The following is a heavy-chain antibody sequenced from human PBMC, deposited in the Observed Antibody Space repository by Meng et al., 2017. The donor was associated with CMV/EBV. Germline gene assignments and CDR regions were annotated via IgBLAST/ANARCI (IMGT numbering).Heavy chain of an antibody. Sequence: ASVKVSCKASGYTFTSYYMHWVRQAPGQGLEWMGIINPSGGSTSYAQKFQGRVTMTRDTSTSTVYMELSSLRSEDTAMYYCAREKANIEDYGDPYYYYGMDVWGQGTTVTVSS. D-gene: IGHD4-17*01. J-gene: IGHJ6*02. CDR1: GYTFTSYY. V-gene: IGHV1-46*01. CDR2: INPSGGST. CDR3: AREKANIEDYGDPYYYYGMDV.